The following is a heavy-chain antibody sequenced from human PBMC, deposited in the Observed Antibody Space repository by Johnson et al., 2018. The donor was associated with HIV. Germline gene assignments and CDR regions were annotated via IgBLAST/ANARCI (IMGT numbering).Heavy chain of an antibody. Sequence: QVQLVESGGGLVKPGGSLRPSCAASGFTFSDYYMSWIRQAPGKGLEWVAYISSSGSTIYYAASVQGRFTITRDHAKNSLYLQMNSLRAEETAVYYCAKEGTTMEVDIWGQGTMVTVSS. CDR2: ISSSGSTI. D-gene: IGHD5-18*01. CDR3: AKEGTTMEVDI. CDR1: GFTFSDYY. J-gene: IGHJ3*02. V-gene: IGHV3-11*04.